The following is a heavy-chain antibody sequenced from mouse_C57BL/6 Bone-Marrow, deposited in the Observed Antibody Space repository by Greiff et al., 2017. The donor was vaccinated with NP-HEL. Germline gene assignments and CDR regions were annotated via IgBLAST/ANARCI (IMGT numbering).Heavy chain of an antibody. CDR2: INPGSGGT. CDR3: ARRSWSWFAY. V-gene: IGHV1-54*01. CDR1: GYAFTNYL. D-gene: IGHD1-1*01. Sequence: QVQLKESGAELVRPGTSVKVSCKASGYAFTNYLIEWVKQRPGQGLEWIGVINPGSGGTNYNEKFKGKATLTADKSSSTAYMQLSSLTSEDSAVYFCARRSWSWFAYWGQGTLVTVSA. J-gene: IGHJ3*01.